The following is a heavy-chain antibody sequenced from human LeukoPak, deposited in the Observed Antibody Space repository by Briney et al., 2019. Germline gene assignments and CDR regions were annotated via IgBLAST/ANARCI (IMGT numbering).Heavy chain of an antibody. CDR3: AYSYYYGSGSHTSLDY. CDR2: ISAYNGNT. Sequence: ASEKVSCKASGYTFTSYGISWVRQAPGQGLEWMGWISAYNGNTNYAQKLQGRVIMTTDTSTSTAYMELRSLRSDDTAVYYCAYSYYYGSGSHTSLDYWGQGTLVTVSS. CDR1: GYTFTSYG. V-gene: IGHV1-18*01. J-gene: IGHJ4*02. D-gene: IGHD3-10*01.